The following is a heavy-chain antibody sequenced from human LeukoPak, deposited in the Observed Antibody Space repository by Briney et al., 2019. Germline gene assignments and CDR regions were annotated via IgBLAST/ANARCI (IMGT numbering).Heavy chain of an antibody. D-gene: IGHD3-16*01. J-gene: IGHJ4*02. Sequence: AGGSLRLSCAASGFTFDDYAMSWVRQTPGKGLEWVSGTNWDGGRTGYADSVKGRFTISRDNAKNSLYLQMNSLRVEDTAVYFCARDYIGGWNDHWGQGTLVTVSS. CDR1: GFTFDDYA. CDR2: TNWDGGRT. CDR3: ARDYIGGWNDH. V-gene: IGHV3-20*04.